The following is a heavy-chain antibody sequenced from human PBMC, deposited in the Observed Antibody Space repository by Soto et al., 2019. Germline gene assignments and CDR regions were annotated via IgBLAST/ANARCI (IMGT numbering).Heavy chain of an antibody. CDR1: GGSFSGYY. J-gene: IGHJ6*02. Sequence: SETLSLTCAVYGGSFSGYYWSWIRQPPGKGLEWIGEINHSGSTNYNPSLKSRVTISVDTSKNQFSLKLSSVTAADTAVYYCVRGGRYRRSGTPRAYYYGMDVWGQGATVAVYS. V-gene: IGHV4-34*01. CDR2: INHSGST. D-gene: IGHD1-26*01. CDR3: VRGGRYRRSGTPRAYYYGMDV.